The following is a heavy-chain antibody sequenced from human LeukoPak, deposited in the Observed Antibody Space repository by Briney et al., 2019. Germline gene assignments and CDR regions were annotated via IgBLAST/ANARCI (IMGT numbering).Heavy chain of an antibody. CDR2: INHSGST. Sequence: SETLSLTCAVYGWSFSGYYWSWIRQPPGKGLEWIGEINHSGSTNYDPSLKSRVTISVDTAKNQFSLKLSAVTAADTAVYYCARRPRSPYYYGSGSYYNGFDYWGQGTLVTVSS. V-gene: IGHV4-34*01. J-gene: IGHJ4*02. CDR3: ARRPRSPYYYGSGSYYNGFDY. CDR1: GWSFSGYY. D-gene: IGHD3-10*01.